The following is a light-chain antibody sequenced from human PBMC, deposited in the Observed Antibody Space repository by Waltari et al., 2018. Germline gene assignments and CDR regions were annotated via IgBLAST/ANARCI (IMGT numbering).Light chain of an antibody. V-gene: IGKV3-20*01. Sequence: IVLTQSPGTLSLSPGERATLSCRASQSANIYLAWHQQKPGQAPRLLIYPTSTRATGLPDRFSGSGSGTDFSLTISGLEPEDFAVYYCQHYKNLPVSFGQGTRVEIK. CDR1: QSANIY. CDR2: PTS. J-gene: IGKJ1*01. CDR3: QHYKNLPVS.